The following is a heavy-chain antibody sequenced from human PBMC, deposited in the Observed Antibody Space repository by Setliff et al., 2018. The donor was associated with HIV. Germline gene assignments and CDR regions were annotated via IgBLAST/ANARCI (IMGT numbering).Heavy chain of an antibody. V-gene: IGHV1-69*06. CDR2: IIPVLNTP. CDR3: AKCRLQFLERCNDAFDI. Sequence: SVKVSCKAARGTFNNYAISWVRQAPGQGLEWMGGIIPVLNTPNYAQKFQGRVTFSADKVTNIVYMELTRLTSDDTAVFYCAKCRLQFLERCNDAFDIWGQGTMVTVSS. D-gene: IGHD3-3*01. CDR1: RGTFNNYA. J-gene: IGHJ3*02.